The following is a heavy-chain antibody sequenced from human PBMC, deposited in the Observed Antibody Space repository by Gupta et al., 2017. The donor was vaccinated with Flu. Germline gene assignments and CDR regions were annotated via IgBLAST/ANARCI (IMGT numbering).Heavy chain of an antibody. V-gene: IGHV4-4*07. CDR2: IFSSGST. Sequence: WIRQSAGKGREWIGRIFSSGSTNYSPSLESRVTMSVDTSKNQFSLKLTSVTAADTAVYYCARGIVGATASDYWGQGILVSVSS. CDR3: ARGIVGATASDY. D-gene: IGHD1-26*01. J-gene: IGHJ4*02.